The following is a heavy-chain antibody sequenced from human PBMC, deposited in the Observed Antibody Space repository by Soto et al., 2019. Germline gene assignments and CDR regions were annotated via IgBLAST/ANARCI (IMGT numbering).Heavy chain of an antibody. D-gene: IGHD5-12*01. CDR1: GGSISSGGYY. J-gene: IGHJ4*02. CDR2: IYYSGST. V-gene: IGHV4-31*03. Sequence: SETLSLTCTVSGGSISSGGYYWSWIRQHPGKGLEWIGYIYYSGSTYYNPSLKSRVTISVDTSKNQFSLKLSSVTAADTAVYYCARDAARDGYNEFDYWGQGXLVTVPS. CDR3: ARDAARDGYNEFDY.